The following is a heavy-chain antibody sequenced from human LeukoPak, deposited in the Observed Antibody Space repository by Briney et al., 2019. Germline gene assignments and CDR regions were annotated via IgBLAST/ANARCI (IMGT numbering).Heavy chain of an antibody. CDR2: INPNSGGT. Sequence: ASVKVSCKASGYTFTGYYMHWVRQAPGQGLEWMGWINPNSGGTNYAQKFQGRVTMTRDTSISTAYMELSRLRSDDTAVYYCALPYYDFWSGYDAFDIWGQGTMVTVSS. D-gene: IGHD3-3*01. CDR1: GYTFTGYY. CDR3: ALPYYDFWSGYDAFDI. J-gene: IGHJ3*02. V-gene: IGHV1-2*02.